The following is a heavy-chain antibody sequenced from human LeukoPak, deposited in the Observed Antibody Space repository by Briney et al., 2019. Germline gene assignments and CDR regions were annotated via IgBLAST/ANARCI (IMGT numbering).Heavy chain of an antibody. J-gene: IGHJ2*01. CDR1: GGSIRSYY. CDR2: IYYSGST. Sequence: SETLSLTCTVSGGSIRSYYWSWIRQPPGKGLEWIAYIYYSGSTNYNPSLKSRVTISVDTSKNQFSLKLSSVTAADTAVYYCARVYYSDSYDYWYFDLWGRGTLVTVSS. D-gene: IGHD6-13*01. CDR3: ARVYYSDSYDYWYFDL. V-gene: IGHV4-59*01.